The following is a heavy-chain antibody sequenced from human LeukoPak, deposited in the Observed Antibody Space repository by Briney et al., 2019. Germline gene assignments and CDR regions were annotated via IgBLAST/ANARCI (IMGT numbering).Heavy chain of an antibody. CDR1: GYTFTSYD. CDR3: ARGRRARQALLTAG. V-gene: IGHV1-8*01. D-gene: IGHD2-21*02. CDR2: MNPNSGNT. Sequence: ASVTVSCKASGYTFTSYDINWVRQATGQGLEWMGWMNPNSGNTGYAQKVQGRVTMTSNTSISTAYMELSSLRSEDTAVYHCARGRRARQALLTAGWGQGTLVTVSS. J-gene: IGHJ4*02.